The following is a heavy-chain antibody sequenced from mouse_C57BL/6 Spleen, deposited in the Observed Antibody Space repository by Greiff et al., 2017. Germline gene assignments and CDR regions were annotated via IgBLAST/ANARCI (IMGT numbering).Heavy chain of an antibody. CDR1: GYSITSGYY. D-gene: IGHD3-3*01. CDR3: AKGLTTGYFDV. CDR2: ISYDGSN. J-gene: IGHJ1*03. Sequence: ESGPGLVKPSQSLSLTCSVTGYSITSGYYWNWLRQFPGNQLEWMGYISYDGSNNYNSSLENRITVTRDTSKNQFFLKLNSVTTEDTATYYCAKGLTTGYFDVWGTGTTVTVSS. V-gene: IGHV3-6*01.